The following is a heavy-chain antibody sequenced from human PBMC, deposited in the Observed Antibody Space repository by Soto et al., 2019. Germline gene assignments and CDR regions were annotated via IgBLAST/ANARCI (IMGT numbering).Heavy chain of an antibody. CDR2: IDPSDSYT. J-gene: IGHJ4*02. Sequence: GESLKISCKGSGYSFTSYWISWVRQMPGKGLEWMGRIDPSDSYTNYSPSFQGHVTISADKSISTAYLQWSSLRASDTVMYYCARRGGWYQFDYWGQGTLVTVSS. CDR1: GYSFTSYW. CDR3: ARRGGWYQFDY. V-gene: IGHV5-10-1*01. D-gene: IGHD6-19*01.